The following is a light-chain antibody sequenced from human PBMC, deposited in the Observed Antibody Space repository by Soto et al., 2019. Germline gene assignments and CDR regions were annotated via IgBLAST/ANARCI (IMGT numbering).Light chain of an antibody. CDR3: SSYADRNNLV. CDR1: SSDIGGYNS. Sequence: QSALTQSPSASGSPGQSVTISCTGTSSDIGGYNSVSWYQQHPGKAPKVMIYEVSKRPSGVPDRFSGSKSGNTASLTVSALQVEDEADYYCSSYADRNNLVFGSGTKLTVL. CDR2: EVS. V-gene: IGLV2-8*01. J-gene: IGLJ2*01.